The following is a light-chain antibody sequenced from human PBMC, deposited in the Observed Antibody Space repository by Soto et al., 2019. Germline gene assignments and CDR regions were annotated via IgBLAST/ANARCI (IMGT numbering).Light chain of an antibody. CDR3: QHYNIYLEA. J-gene: IGKJ1*01. Sequence: MQIAQSPCSLSETVGDRVTITCRASQTISSWLAWYQQKPGKAPKLLIYKASTLKSGVPSRFSGSGSGTEFTLTISSLQPDDFATYYCQHYNIYLEAFGQ. CDR1: QTISSW. CDR2: KAS. V-gene: IGKV1-5*03.